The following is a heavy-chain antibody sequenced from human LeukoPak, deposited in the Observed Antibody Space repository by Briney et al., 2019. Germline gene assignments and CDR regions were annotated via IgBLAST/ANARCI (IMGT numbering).Heavy chain of an antibody. D-gene: IGHD3-10*01. CDR2: TSSSDPGT. CDR3: AKDPTYYYGSGFDY. Sequence: GGSLRLSCAASGFPLSSYAMSWVRQASGKGLEWVSATSSSDPGTYYADSVKGRFTISRDNSKNTLYLQMNSLRAEDTAVYYCAKDPTYYYGSGFDYWGQGTLVTVSS. CDR1: GFPLSSYA. V-gene: IGHV3-23*01. J-gene: IGHJ4*02.